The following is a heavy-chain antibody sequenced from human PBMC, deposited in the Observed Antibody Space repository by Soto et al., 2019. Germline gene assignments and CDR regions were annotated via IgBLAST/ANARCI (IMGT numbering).Heavy chain of an antibody. V-gene: IGHV3-7*01. J-gene: IGHJ6*02. CDR2: IKQDGSEK. Sequence: GGSLRLSCAASGFTFSSYWMSWVRQAPGKGLEWVANIKQDGSEKYYVDSVKGRFTISRDNAKNSLYLQMNSLRAEDTAVYYCARDQEQWLVHYYYGMDVWGQGTTVTVSS. D-gene: IGHD6-19*01. CDR3: ARDQEQWLVHYYYGMDV. CDR1: GFTFSSYW.